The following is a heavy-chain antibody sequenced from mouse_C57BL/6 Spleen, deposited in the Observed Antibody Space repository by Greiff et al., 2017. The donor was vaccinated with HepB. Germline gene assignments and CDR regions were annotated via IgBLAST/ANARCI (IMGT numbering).Heavy chain of an antibody. CDR3: VSHYYGSSYFDY. D-gene: IGHD1-1*01. J-gene: IGHJ2*01. CDR2: IYPSDSET. V-gene: IGHV1-61*01. CDR1: GYTFTSYW. Sequence: QVQLQQPGAELVRPGSSVKLSCKASGYTFTSYWMDWVKQRPGQGLEWIGNIYPSDSETHYNQKFKDKATLTVDKSSSTAYMQLSSLTSEDSAVYYCVSHYYGSSYFDYWGQGTTLTVSS.